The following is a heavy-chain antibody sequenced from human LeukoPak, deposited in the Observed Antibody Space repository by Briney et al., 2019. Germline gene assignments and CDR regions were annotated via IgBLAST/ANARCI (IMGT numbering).Heavy chain of an antibody. Sequence: PGGSLRLSCAASGFTFSSYSMNWVRQAPGKGLEWVSSISSSSYIYYADSVKGRFTISRDNAKNSLYLQMNSLRAEDTALYHCAREGDYGDFDFDYWGQGTLVTVSS. CDR3: AREGDYGDFDFDY. V-gene: IGHV3-21*04. CDR1: GFTFSSYS. CDR2: ISSSSYI. J-gene: IGHJ4*02. D-gene: IGHD4-17*01.